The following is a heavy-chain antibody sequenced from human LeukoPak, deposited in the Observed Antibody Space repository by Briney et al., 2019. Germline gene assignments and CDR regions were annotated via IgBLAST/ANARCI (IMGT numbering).Heavy chain of an antibody. CDR1: GFTFSSYS. V-gene: IGHV3-21*01. Sequence: GGSLRLSCAASGFTFSSYSMNWVRQAPGKGLEWVSSISSSSSYIYYADSVKGRFTISRDNAKNSLYLQMNSLRAEDTAVYYCARDGSGYCSSTSCPFDYWGQGTLVTVSS. D-gene: IGHD2-2*01. J-gene: IGHJ4*02. CDR3: ARDGSGYCSSTSCPFDY. CDR2: ISSSSSYI.